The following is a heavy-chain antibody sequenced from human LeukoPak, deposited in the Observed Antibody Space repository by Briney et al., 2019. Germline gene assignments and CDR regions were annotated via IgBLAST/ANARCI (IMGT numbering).Heavy chain of an antibody. CDR1: GFTFDDYA. V-gene: IGHV3-43*02. D-gene: IGHD1-7*01. J-gene: IGHJ5*02. Sequence: GSLRLSCAASGFTFDDYAMHWVRQAPGKGLEWVSLISGDGGSTYYADSVKGRFTISRDNSKNSLYLQMNSLRTEDTALYYCAKEAKNWNYNWFDPWGQGTLVTVSS. CDR2: ISGDGGST. CDR3: AKEAKNWNYNWFDP.